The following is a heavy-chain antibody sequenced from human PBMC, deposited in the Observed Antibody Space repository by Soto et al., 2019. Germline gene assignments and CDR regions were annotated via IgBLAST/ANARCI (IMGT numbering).Heavy chain of an antibody. CDR2: IYPGDSDT. D-gene: IGHD3-22*01. CDR3: ARRMYYYDSSGYPRYYYYYGMDV. V-gene: IGHV5-51*01. Sequence: LGESLKISCKGSGYSFTSYWIGWVRQMPGKGLEWMGIIYPGDSDTRYSPSFQGQVTISADKSISTAYLQWSMLEASDTAMYYCARRMYYYDSSGYPRYYYYYGMDVWGQGTTVTVSS. J-gene: IGHJ6*02. CDR1: GYSFTSYW.